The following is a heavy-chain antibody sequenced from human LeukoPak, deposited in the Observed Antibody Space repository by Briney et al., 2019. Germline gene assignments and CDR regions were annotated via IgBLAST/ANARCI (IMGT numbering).Heavy chain of an antibody. CDR3: ARDGWSRGWFDP. Sequence: SETLSLTCTVSGGSISSSSYYWGWIRQPPGKGLEWIGSIYYSGSTYYNPSLKSRVTISVDTSKSQFSLKLSSVTAADTAVYYCARDGWSRGWFDPWGQGTLVTVSS. V-gene: IGHV4-39*07. J-gene: IGHJ5*02. CDR1: GGSISSSSYY. CDR2: IYYSGST. D-gene: IGHD1-26*01.